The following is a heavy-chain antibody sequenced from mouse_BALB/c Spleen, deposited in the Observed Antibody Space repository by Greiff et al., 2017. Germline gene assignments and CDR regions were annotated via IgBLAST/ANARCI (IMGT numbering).Heavy chain of an antibody. Sequence: EVKLLESGGGLVQPGGSLKLSCAASGFDFSRYWMSWVRQAPGKGLEWIGEINPDSSTINYTPSLKDKFIISRDNAKNTLYLQMSKVRSEDTALYYCARPGGNYGYFDVWGAGTTVTVSS. CDR1: GFDFSRYW. CDR2: INPDSSTI. D-gene: IGHD2-1*01. V-gene: IGHV4-1*02. J-gene: IGHJ1*01. CDR3: ARPGGNYGYFDV.